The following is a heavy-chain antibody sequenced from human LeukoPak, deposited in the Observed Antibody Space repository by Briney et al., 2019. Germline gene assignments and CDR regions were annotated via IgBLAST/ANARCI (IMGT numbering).Heavy chain of an antibody. V-gene: IGHV3-23*01. CDR1: GFTFSNYA. CDR2: ITSGGST. CDR3: AKKIGGVYAFDI. Sequence: PGGSLRLSCAASGFTFSNYAMNWVRQAPGKGLEWVSLITSGGSTYYADSVKGRFTISRDDSKNTLYLQMNSLRAEDTAVYYCAKKIGGVYAFDIWGQGTMVTVSS. D-gene: IGHD3-16*01. J-gene: IGHJ3*02.